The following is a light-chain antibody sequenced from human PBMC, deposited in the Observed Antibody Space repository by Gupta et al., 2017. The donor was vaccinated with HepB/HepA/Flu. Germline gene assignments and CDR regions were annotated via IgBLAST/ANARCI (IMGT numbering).Light chain of an antibody. CDR2: DVS. CDR3: CSDTSSTTRM. CDR1: SSDVGGYNY. J-gene: IGLJ3*02. Sequence: QSALTQPASVSGSPGQSITISCTGTSSDVGGYNYVSWYQQHPGKAPKLMIYDVSNRPSGVSSRFSDSKSDNTSPLTISVPNEDDEADYYSCSDTSSTTRMFGGGTKLTVL. V-gene: IGLV2-14*03.